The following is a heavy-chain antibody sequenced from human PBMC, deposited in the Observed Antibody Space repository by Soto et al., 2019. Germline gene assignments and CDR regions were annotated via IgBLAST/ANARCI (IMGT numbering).Heavy chain of an antibody. J-gene: IGHJ6*02. V-gene: IGHV4-34*01. CDR2: INHSGST. Sequence: QVQLQQWGAGLLKPSETLSLTCAVYGGSFSGYYWSWIRQPPGKGLEWIGEINHSGSTNYNPSLKSRVTISVDPSKNHFSLMLSSVTAADTAVYYCARVQIRAGMDVWGQVNTVTVFS. D-gene: IGHD3-10*02. CDR1: GGSFSGYY. CDR3: ARVQIRAGMDV.